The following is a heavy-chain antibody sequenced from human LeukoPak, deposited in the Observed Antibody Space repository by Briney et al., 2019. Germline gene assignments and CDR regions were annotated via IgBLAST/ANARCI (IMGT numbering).Heavy chain of an antibody. Sequence: KPSETLSLTCTVSGGSISSYYWSWIRQPPGKGLEWIGYIYYSGSTNYNPSLKSRVTISVDTSKNQLPLKLRSVTAADTAVYYCARGGRDGYTLYPLDYWGQGTLVTVSS. J-gene: IGHJ4*02. CDR3: ARGGRDGYTLYPLDY. CDR1: GGSISSYY. CDR2: IYYSGST. V-gene: IGHV4-59*08. D-gene: IGHD5-24*01.